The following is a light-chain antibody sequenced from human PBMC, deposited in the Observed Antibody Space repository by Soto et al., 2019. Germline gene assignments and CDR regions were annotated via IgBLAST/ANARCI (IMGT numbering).Light chain of an antibody. Sequence: EIVMTQSPATLSVSPGERATLSCRASQSVSSNLAWYQQKPGQAPRLLIYGASTRATGIPARFSGSGSGTDFTLTISSQQSEDFAVYYFQQYNNGPWTFGQGTKVEI. CDR2: GAS. CDR1: QSVSSN. J-gene: IGKJ1*01. CDR3: QQYNNGPWT. V-gene: IGKV3-15*01.